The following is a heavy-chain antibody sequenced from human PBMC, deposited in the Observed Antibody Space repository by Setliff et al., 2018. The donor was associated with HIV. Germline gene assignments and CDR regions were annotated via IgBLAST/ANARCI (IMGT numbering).Heavy chain of an antibody. V-gene: IGHV3-23*01. Sequence: GGSLRLSCAANGFSFSSYAMSWVRQAPGKGLEWVSGIGGSGGSTYYADSVKGRFTISRDNSKNTLYLQMNSLRAEDTAVYYCAKGVVVAAYFDYWGQGTLVTVS. CDR2: IGGSGGST. J-gene: IGHJ4*02. D-gene: IGHD2-15*01. CDR1: GFSFSSYA. CDR3: AKGVVVAAYFDY.